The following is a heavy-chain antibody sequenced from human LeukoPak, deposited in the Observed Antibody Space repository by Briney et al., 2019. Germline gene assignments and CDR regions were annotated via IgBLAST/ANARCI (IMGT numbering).Heavy chain of an antibody. J-gene: IGHJ4*02. D-gene: IGHD3-16*01. CDR2: ISTYNGNS. V-gene: IGHV1-18*01. CDR3: ATGGEYRREEALDY. Sequence: ASVKASCKASGGTFSNYAISWVRQAPGQGLEWMGWISTYNGNSNYEQSLQGRLTMTTDTSTSTAYMELRSLRSDDTALYYCATGGEYRREEALDYWGQGTLVTVSS. CDR1: GGTFSNYA.